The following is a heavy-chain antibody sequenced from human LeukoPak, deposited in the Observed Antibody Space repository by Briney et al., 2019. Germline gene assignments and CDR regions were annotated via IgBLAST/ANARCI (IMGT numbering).Heavy chain of an antibody. Sequence: PSETLSLTCTVSGGSISSSSYYWGWIRQPPGKGLEWIGSIYYSRSTYYNPSLKSRVTISVDTPKNQFSLQLTSVTAADTAVYYCARFPTVTCFDYWGQGTLVTVSS. CDR2: IYYSRST. CDR1: GGSISSSSYY. J-gene: IGHJ4*02. CDR3: ARFPTVTCFDY. D-gene: IGHD4-17*01. V-gene: IGHV4-39*01.